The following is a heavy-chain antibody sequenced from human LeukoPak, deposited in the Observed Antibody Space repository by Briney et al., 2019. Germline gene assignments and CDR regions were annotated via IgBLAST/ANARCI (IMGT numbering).Heavy chain of an antibody. V-gene: IGHV4-59*11. CDR3: ARDLVTVTKGFDI. Sequence: SETLSLTCTVPGGSISSHYWSWIRQPPGKGLEWIGYISYIGSTNYNPSLKSRVTISIDTSRNQFSLRLSSVTAADTAVYYCARDLVTVTKGFDIWGQGTMVSVSS. J-gene: IGHJ3*02. CDR1: GGSISSHY. CDR2: ISYIGST. D-gene: IGHD4-17*01.